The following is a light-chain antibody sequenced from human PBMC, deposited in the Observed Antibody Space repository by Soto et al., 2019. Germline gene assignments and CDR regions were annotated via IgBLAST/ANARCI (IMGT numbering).Light chain of an antibody. V-gene: IGKV3-20*01. CDR2: GAS. Sequence: EIVLTQSPGTLSLSPGERATLSCRASQSVSSNYLVWYQQKPGQAPRPLIYGASTRATGIPDRFSDSGSGTDFTLTISRLEPEDFAVYYCQQYAGSSYTFGQGTKLEIK. CDR3: QQYAGSSYT. CDR1: QSVSSNY. J-gene: IGKJ2*01.